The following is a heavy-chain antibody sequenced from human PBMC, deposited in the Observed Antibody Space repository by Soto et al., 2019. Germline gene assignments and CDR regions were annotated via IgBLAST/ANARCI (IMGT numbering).Heavy chain of an antibody. CDR1: GFTFSSYA. V-gene: IGHV3-30-3*01. CDR2: ISYDGSNK. D-gene: IGHD6-19*01. J-gene: IGHJ3*02. CDR3: ARASSGGAFDI. Sequence: LRLSCAASGFTFSSYAMHWVRQAPGKGLEWVAVISYDGSNKYYADSVKGRFTISRDNSKNTLYLQMNSLRAEDTAVYYCARASSGGAFDIWGQGTMVTVSS.